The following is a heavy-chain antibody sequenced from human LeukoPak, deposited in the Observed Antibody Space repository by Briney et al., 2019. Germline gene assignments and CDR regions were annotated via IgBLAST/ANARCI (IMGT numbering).Heavy chain of an antibody. CDR2: ITGDGDST. CDR1: TFTFSDYV. D-gene: IGHD3-10*01. Sequence: GGSLRLSCAASTFTFSDYVMTWVRQAPGKGLEWVSCITGDGDSTYYADSVWGRFTISRDNSRNTLYLQMNSLRDEDTAVYYCVKESPIYGSGRPNYYFDFWGQGTLVTVSS. J-gene: IGHJ4*02. CDR3: VKESPIYGSGRPNYYFDF. V-gene: IGHV3-23*01.